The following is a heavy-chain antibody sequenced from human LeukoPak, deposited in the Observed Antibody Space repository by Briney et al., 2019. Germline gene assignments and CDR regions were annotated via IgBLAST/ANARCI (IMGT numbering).Heavy chain of an antibody. CDR2: INPNSGDT. CDR3: ARDGEDWIQLWFWFAFDI. D-gene: IGHD5-18*01. Sequence: GASVKVSCKASGYNFTGNYIHWVRQAPGQGLEWMGWINPNSGDTNYAQKFQGRVTMTRDTSISTASMELNRLRSDDTAVYYCARDGEDWIQLWFWFAFDIWGQGTMVTVSS. V-gene: IGHV1-2*02. CDR1: GYNFTGNY. J-gene: IGHJ3*02.